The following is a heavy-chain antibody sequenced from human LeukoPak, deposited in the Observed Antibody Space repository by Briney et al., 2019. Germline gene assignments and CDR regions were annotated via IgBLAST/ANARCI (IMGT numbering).Heavy chain of an antibody. CDR3: ARNAGNSDVDY. D-gene: IGHD4-23*01. CDR1: GGSIRSSSYY. J-gene: IGHJ4*02. Sequence: SETLSLTCTVSGGSIRSSSYYWGWIRQPPGKGLEWIGSIYYSGSTYYNASLKSRGTISVDTSKNQFSLKLNSVTAADTAVYYCARNAGNSDVDYWGQGTLVTVSS. V-gene: IGHV4-39*01. CDR2: IYYSGST.